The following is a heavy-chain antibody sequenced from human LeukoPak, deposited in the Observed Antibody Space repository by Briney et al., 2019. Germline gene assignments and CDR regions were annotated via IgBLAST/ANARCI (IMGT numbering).Heavy chain of an antibody. CDR3: AATRQPYYDFWSGYSNVWFDP. V-gene: IGHV1-58*02. CDR1: GFTFTSSA. D-gene: IGHD3-3*01. CDR2: IVVGSGNT. Sequence: GTSVKVSCKASGFTFTSSAMQWVRQARGQRLEWIGWIVVGSGNTNYAQKFQERATTTRDMSTSTAYMELSSLRSEDTAVYYCAATRQPYYDFWSGYSNVWFDPWGQGTLVTVSS. J-gene: IGHJ5*02.